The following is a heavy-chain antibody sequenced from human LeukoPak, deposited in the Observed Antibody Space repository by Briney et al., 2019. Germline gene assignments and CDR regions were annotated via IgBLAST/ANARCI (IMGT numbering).Heavy chain of an antibody. J-gene: IGHJ4*02. CDR3: ANGDGFDY. V-gene: IGHV3-7*01. Sequence: GGSLRLSCATSGFTFSTYWMSWVRQAPGKGLEWVANIKQDGSEKYYADSVTGRFTISRDNAKDLLYLQMNSLRVEDTAVYYCANGDGFDYWGQGTLVTVSS. D-gene: IGHD5-24*01. CDR1: GFTFSTYW. CDR2: IKQDGSEK.